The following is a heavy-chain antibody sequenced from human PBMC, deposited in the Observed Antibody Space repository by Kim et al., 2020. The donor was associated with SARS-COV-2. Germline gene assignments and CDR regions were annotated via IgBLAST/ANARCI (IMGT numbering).Heavy chain of an antibody. CDR3: ARDPNVRITMVRGVISYYYGMDV. D-gene: IGHD3-10*01. CDR2: INPSGGST. Sequence: ASVKVSCKASGYTFTSYYMHWVRQAPGQGLEWMGIINPSGGSTSYAQKFQGRVTMTRDTSTSTVYMELSSLRSEDTVVYYCARDPNVRITMVRGVISYYYGMDVWGQGTTVTVSS. J-gene: IGHJ6*02. CDR1: GYTFTSYY. V-gene: IGHV1-46*01.